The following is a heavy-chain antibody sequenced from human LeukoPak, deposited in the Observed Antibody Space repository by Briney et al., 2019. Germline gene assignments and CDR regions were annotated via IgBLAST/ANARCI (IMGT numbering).Heavy chain of an antibody. CDR1: GYRFTSYW. CDR3: AREVVVPAAYAFDI. V-gene: IGHV5-51*01. J-gene: IGHJ3*02. D-gene: IGHD2-2*01. CDR2: IYPADSNT. Sequence: PGESLKISCKGSGYRFTSYWIGWVRQMPGKGLEWMGIIYPADSNTRYSPPFQGQVTISADKSISTAYLQWSSLKASDTAMYYCAREVVVPAAYAFDIWGQGTMVTVSS.